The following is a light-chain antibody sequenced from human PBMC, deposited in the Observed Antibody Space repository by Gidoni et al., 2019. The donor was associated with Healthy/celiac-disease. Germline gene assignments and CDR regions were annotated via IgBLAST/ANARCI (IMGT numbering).Light chain of an antibody. CDR2: DVS. Sequence: QSALTQPRSVSGSPGQSVTISFTGTSSDVGGYNYVSWYQQHPGKAPKLMIYDVSKRPSGVPDRFSGSKSGNTASLTISGLQSEDEADYYCCSYAATYWVFGGGTKLTVL. V-gene: IGLV2-11*01. CDR1: SSDVGGYNY. J-gene: IGLJ3*02. CDR3: CSYAATYWV.